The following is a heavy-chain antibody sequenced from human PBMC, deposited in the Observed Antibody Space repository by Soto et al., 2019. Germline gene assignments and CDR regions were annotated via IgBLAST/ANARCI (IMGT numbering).Heavy chain of an antibody. V-gene: IGHV3-53*01. J-gene: IGHJ4*02. D-gene: IGHD1-26*01. Sequence: PGGSLRLSCAASGLSVSINYMSWVRQAPGRGLEWVSVIYANGNTYYADSVKGRFTLSRDNLKNRLYLQMNSLRADDKAVYYCASQGISGNYWEDFDYWGRGTLVTVSS. CDR2: IYANGNT. CDR1: GLSVSINY. CDR3: ASQGISGNYWEDFDY.